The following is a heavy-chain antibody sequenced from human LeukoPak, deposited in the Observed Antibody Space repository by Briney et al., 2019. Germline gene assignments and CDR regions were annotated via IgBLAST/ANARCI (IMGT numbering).Heavy chain of an antibody. CDR3: ARDQGPRYSSSWYPVGSLDY. V-gene: IGHV1-69*13. Sequence: ASVKVSCKASGYTFTSYGISWVRQAPGQGLEWMGGIIPIFGTANYAQKFQGRVTITADESTSTAYMELSSLRSEDTAVYYCARDQGPRYSSSWYPVGSLDYWGQGTLVTVSS. CDR2: IIPIFGTA. D-gene: IGHD6-13*01. CDR1: GYTFTSYG. J-gene: IGHJ4*02.